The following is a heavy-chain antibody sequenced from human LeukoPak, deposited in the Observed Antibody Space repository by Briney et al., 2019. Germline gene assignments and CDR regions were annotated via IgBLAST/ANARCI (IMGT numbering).Heavy chain of an antibody. CDR2: IYTSGST. V-gene: IGHV4-4*07. CDR3: ARGVYYGSGSYWHDAFDI. J-gene: IGHJ3*02. D-gene: IGHD3-10*01. CDR1: GGSISSYY. Sequence: SETPSLSCTLSGGSISSYYWSWIRQPAGKGLEWIGRIYTSGSTNYNPSLKSRVTMSVDTSKNQFSLKLSSVTAADTAVYYCARGVYYGSGSYWHDAFDIWGQGTMVTVS.